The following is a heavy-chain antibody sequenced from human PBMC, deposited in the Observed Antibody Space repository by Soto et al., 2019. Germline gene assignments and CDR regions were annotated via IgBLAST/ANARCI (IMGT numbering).Heavy chain of an antibody. CDR2: ITWNSVSG. V-gene: IGHV3-9*01. Sequence: ELQLVESGGGLVQPGRSLRLSCAASGFTFDDDAIHWGRQAPGMALEWVSGITWNSVSGGYGDSVKGRFTISRDNAKNSLYLQMNSLSAEDTAVYYCATLAGGGGRDDCWCQGTLVTVSS. D-gene: IGHD2-21*01. CDR3: ATLAGGGGRDDC. CDR1: GFTFDDDA. J-gene: IGHJ4*02.